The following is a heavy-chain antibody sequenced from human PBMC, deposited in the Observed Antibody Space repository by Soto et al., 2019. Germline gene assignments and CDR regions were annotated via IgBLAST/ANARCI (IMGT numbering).Heavy chain of an antibody. D-gene: IGHD3-9*01. J-gene: IGHJ4*02. V-gene: IGHV1-8*01. Sequence: SVKLSCKDCGYSITSNVINWVRQATEQRLEWMGWMNPNSGNTGYAQKFQGRVTMTRNTSISTAYMELSSLRSEDTAVYYCARGRKAVNDILTGYYRVGSYWGQGTLVTVSS. CDR1: GYSITSNV. CDR3: ARGRKAVNDILTGYYRVGSY. CDR2: MNPNSGNT.